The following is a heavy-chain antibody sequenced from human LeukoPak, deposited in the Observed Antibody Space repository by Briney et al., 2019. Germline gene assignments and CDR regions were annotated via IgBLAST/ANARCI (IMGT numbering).Heavy chain of an antibody. CDR1: GYTFTNYG. V-gene: IGHV1-18*01. CDR3: ARGDGWRDGYNSPFFDY. CDR2: VSPSSGHT. D-gene: IGHD5-24*01. J-gene: IGHJ4*02. Sequence: ASVKVSCKAFGYTFTNYGITWLRQAPGQGLEWMVWVSPSSGHTNYTQNLQDRVTMTTDTPTNTAYMELRSLRSDDTAVYYCARGDGWRDGYNSPFFDYWGQGTLVTVSS.